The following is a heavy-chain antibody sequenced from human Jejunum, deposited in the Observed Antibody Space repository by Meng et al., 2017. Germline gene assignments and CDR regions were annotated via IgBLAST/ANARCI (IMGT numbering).Heavy chain of an antibody. CDR2: IKQDGSER. V-gene: IGHV3-7*04. D-gene: IGHD6-19*01. Sequence: GESLKISCAASGFSISPFWMDWVRQAPGKGLEWVANIKQDGSERSYVDSVKGRFTISRDNAKNSLYLQMNSLRAEDTAMYYCARVRSGGNFDCWGQGTLVTVSS. J-gene: IGHJ4*02. CDR3: ARVRSGGNFDC. CDR1: GFSISPFW.